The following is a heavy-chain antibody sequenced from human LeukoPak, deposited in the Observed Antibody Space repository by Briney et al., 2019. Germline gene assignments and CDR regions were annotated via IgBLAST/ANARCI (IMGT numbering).Heavy chain of an antibody. Sequence: GGSLRLSCAASGFTFDDYAMHWVRQAPGKGLEWVSGISWNSGSIGYADSVKGRFTISRDNAKNSLYLQMNSLRAEDMALYYCAQENSGYGGTWFDPWGQGTLVTVSS. CDR3: AQENSGYGGTWFDP. J-gene: IGHJ5*02. CDR1: GFTFDDYA. V-gene: IGHV3-9*03. D-gene: IGHD5-12*01. CDR2: ISWNSGSI.